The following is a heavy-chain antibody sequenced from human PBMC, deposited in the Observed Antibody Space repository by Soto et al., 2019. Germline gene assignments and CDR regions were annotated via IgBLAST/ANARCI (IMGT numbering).Heavy chain of an antibody. J-gene: IGHJ4*02. CDR1: GYTFIGYS. V-gene: IGHV1-2*02. CDR2: INPNSGET. D-gene: IGHD3-16*02. Sequence: ASVKVSCKASGYTFIGYSIHWVRQAPGQGLEWMGRINPNSGETNFAQTFRGRVTMTTDTSISTAFMELSRLTSDDTAVYYCARGGLYSYPYWGQGTLVTVSS. CDR3: ARGGLYSYPY.